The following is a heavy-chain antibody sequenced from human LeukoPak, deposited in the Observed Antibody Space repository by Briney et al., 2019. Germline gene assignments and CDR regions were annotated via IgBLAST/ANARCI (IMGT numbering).Heavy chain of an antibody. Sequence: ASVKVSCKASGYTFTSFYMHWVRQAPGQGLERMGIINPRGGSTSSAQKFQGRVTMTRDTSTSTVYMEVSSLRSEDTAVYYCASVIAAAPIYYYYYGMDVWGQGTTVTVSS. V-gene: IGHV1-46*01. D-gene: IGHD6-13*01. CDR3: ASVIAAAPIYYYYYGMDV. CDR1: GYTFTSFY. J-gene: IGHJ6*02. CDR2: INPRGGST.